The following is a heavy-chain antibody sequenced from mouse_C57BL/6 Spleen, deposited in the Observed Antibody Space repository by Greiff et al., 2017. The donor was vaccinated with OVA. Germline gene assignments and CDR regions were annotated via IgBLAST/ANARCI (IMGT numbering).Heavy chain of an antibody. CDR1: GYTFTSYW. CDR3: ARLYSNYDFDY. D-gene: IGHD2-5*01. V-gene: IGHV1-61*01. CDR2: IYPSDSET. Sequence: QVQLKESGAELVRPGSSVKLSCKASGYTFTSYWMDWVKQRPGQGLEWIGNIYPSDSETHYNQKFKDKATLTVDKSSSTAYMQLSSLTSEDSAVYYCARLYSNYDFDYWGQGTTLTVSS. J-gene: IGHJ2*01.